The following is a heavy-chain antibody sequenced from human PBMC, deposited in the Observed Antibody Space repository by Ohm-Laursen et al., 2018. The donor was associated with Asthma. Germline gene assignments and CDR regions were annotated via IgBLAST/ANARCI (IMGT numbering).Heavy chain of an antibody. D-gene: IGHD6-19*01. CDR1: GGYIYNHW. CDR3: ARDKGPSGIAVAGGFDL. CDR2: ISHSGAA. J-gene: IGHJ2*01. Sequence: SQTLSLTCVLSGGYIYNHWWSWVRQPPGKGLEWIAEISHSGAASFNPSLTSRVTISLDKSKTHFSLELTSVTAADTAVYYCARDKGPSGIAVAGGFDLWGRGTLVTVSS. V-gene: IGHV4/OR15-8*01.